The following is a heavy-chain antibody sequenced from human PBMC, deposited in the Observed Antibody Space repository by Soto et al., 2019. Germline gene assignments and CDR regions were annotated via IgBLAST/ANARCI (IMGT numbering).Heavy chain of an antibody. CDR3: ARDWIVATIPYYYYGMDV. V-gene: IGHV1-3*01. D-gene: IGHD5-12*01. CDR2: INAGNGNT. Sequence: ASVKVSCKASGYTFTSYAMHWVRQAPGQRLEWMGWINAGNGNTKYSQKFQGRVTITRDTSASTAYMELSSLRSEDTAVYYCARDWIVATIPYYYYGMDVWGQGTTVTVSS. CDR1: GYTFTSYA. J-gene: IGHJ6*02.